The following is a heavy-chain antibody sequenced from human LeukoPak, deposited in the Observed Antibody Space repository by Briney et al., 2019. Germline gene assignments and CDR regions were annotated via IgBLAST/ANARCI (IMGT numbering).Heavy chain of an antibody. CDR1: GYSFTSYD. V-gene: IGHV1-2*04. CDR2: INPNSGGT. J-gene: IGHJ6*02. CDR3: ARGEGYGGIYGMDV. D-gene: IGHD4-23*01. Sequence: ASVKVSCKASGYSFTSYDIHWVRQAPGQGLEWMGWINPNSGGTNYAQKFQGWVTMTRDTSISTAYMELSRLRSDDTAVYYCARGEGYGGIYGMDVWGQGTTVTVSS.